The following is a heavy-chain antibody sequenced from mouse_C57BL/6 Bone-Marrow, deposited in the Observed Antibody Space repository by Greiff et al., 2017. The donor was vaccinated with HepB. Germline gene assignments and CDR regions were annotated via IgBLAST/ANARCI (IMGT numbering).Heavy chain of an antibody. D-gene: IGHD1-1*01. CDR2: ILPSIGRT. CDR1: DSEVFPIAY. Sequence: VQLQQSGSELRSPGSSVKLSCKDFDSEVFPIAYMSWVRQKPGHGFEWIGGILPSIGRTIYGEKFEDKATLDADTLSNTAYLELNSLTSEDSAIYYCARKGYYGSMVWYFDVWGTGTTVTVSS. V-gene: IGHV15-2*01. CDR3: ARKGYYGSMVWYFDV. J-gene: IGHJ1*03.